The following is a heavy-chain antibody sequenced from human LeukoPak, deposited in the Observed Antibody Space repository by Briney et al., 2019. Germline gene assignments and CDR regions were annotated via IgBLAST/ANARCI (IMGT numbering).Heavy chain of an antibody. Sequence: ASVKVSXKASGYTFTSYYMHWVRQAPGQGLEWMGIINPNGGSASYAQKFQGRVTMTRDTSTSTVYMELSSLKSEDTAVYYCASGQLRTAAAGTQGLPTHWGQGTLVTVSS. J-gene: IGHJ4*02. V-gene: IGHV1-46*01. CDR3: ASGQLRTAAAGTQGLPTH. CDR2: INPNGGSA. CDR1: GYTFTSYY. D-gene: IGHD6-13*01.